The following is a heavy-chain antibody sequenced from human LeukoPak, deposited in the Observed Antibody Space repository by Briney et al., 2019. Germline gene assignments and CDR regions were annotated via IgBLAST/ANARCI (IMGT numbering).Heavy chain of an antibody. CDR3: ARETYQTNYVWGRLERTNEFDY. V-gene: IGHV1-69*05. Sequence: VASVKVSCKASGGTFSSYAISWVRQAPGQGLEWMGGIIPIFGTANYAQKFQGRVTITTDESTSTAYMELSSLRSEDTAVYYCARETYQTNYVWGRLERTNEFDYWGQGTLVTVSS. CDR2: IIPIFGTA. CDR1: GGTFSSYA. J-gene: IGHJ4*02. D-gene: IGHD3-16*01.